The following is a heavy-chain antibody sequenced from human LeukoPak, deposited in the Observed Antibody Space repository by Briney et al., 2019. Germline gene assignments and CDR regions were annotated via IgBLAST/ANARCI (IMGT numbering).Heavy chain of an antibody. J-gene: IGHJ4*02. Sequence: ASLKVSCKPSGYTFTSYDINWVRQAPGQGLEWMGWIIANNGNRNYALKLQDRVSMTTDTSTSTAYMELSSLRSEDTAVYYCATAGDAIDSVMIWDFWGQGTLVTVSS. D-gene: IGHD3/OR15-3a*01. CDR2: IIANNGNR. V-gene: IGHV1-18*01. CDR3: ATAGDAIDSVMIWDF. CDR1: GYTFTSYD.